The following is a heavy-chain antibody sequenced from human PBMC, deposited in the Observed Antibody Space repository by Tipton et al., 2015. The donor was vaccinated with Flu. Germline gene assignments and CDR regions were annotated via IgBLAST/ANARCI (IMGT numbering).Heavy chain of an antibody. V-gene: IGHV4-39*07. CDR3: ARVGSGSYFHYYYGMDV. D-gene: IGHD1-26*01. CDR2: IYYSGST. CDR1: GGSISSSSYY. Sequence: TLSLTCTVSGGSISSSSYYWGWIRQPPGKGLEWIVSIYYSGSTYYNPSLKSRVTISVDTSKNQFSLKLSSVTAADTAVYYCARVGSGSYFHYYYGMDVWGQGTTVTVSS. J-gene: IGHJ6*02.